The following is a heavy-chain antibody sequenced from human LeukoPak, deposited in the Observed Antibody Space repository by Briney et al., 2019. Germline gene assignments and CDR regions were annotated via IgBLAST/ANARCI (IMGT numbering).Heavy chain of an antibody. D-gene: IGHD1-14*01. CDR3: VRTNPWDLTYYFDY. J-gene: IGHJ4*02. CDR2: IFHSGST. V-gene: IGHV4-59*01. CDR1: GGSISSYY. Sequence: SETLSLTCTVSGGSISSYYWSWIRQPPGKRLEWIGYIFHSGSTNYNPSLKSRVTISVDTSKNQFSLRLTSVTAADTAVYYCVRTNPWDLTYYFDYWGQGTLVTVSS.